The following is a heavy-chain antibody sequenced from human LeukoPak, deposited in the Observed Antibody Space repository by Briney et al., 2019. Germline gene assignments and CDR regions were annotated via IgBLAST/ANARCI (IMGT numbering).Heavy chain of an antibody. Sequence: PSQTLPLTCTVSGGSISSGGYYWSWIRQHPGKGLEWIGYIYYSGSTYYNPSLKSRVTISVDTSKNQFSLKLSSVTAADTAVYYCARAGGRCGGDCYWDFDYWGQGTLVTVSS. J-gene: IGHJ4*02. CDR1: GGSISSGGYY. CDR3: ARAGGRCGGDCYWDFDY. CDR2: IYYSGST. V-gene: IGHV4-31*03. D-gene: IGHD2-21*02.